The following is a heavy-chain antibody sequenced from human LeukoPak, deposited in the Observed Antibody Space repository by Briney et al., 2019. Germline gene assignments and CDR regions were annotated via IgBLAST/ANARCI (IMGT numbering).Heavy chain of an antibody. D-gene: IGHD1-26*01. J-gene: IGHJ4*02. Sequence: AASVKVSCKASGGTFSSYAISWVRQAPGQGLEWMGGIIPIFGTANYAQKFQGRVTITADESTSTAYMELSSLRSEGTAVYYCARRDSGSYVDYWGQGTLVTVSS. V-gene: IGHV1-69*13. CDR3: ARRDSGSYVDY. CDR2: IIPIFGTA. CDR1: GGTFSSYA.